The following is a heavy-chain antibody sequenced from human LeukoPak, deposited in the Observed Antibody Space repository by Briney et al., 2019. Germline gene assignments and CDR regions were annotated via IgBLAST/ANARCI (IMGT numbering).Heavy chain of an antibody. D-gene: IGHD5-24*01. CDR1: GGSISSGSYY. J-gene: IGHJ1*01. CDR2: IYTSGST. CDR3: AREAVGDGYNPEYFQH. V-gene: IGHV4-61*02. Sequence: SQTLCLTCTVSGGSISSGSYYWRWIRQPAGKGLEWIGRIYTSGSTNYNPSLKSRVTISVDTSKNQFSLKLSSVTAADTAVYYCAREAVGDGYNPEYFQHWGQGTLVTVSS.